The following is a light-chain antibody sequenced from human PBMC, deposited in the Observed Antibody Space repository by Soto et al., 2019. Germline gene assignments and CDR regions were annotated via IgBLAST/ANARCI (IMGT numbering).Light chain of an antibody. CDR1: QGISSA. CDR2: DAS. Sequence: AIQLTQSPSSLSASAGDRVAITCRASQGISSALAWYQQKPGKAPKLLIYDASSLESGVPSRFSGSGSGTDFTLTISSLQPEDFAVYYCQQYNNWPPTFGQGTKVDIK. J-gene: IGKJ1*01. V-gene: IGKV1D-13*01. CDR3: QQYNNWPPT.